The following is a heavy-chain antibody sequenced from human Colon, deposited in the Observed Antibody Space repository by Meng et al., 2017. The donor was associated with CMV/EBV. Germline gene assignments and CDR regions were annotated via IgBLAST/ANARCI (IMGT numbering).Heavy chain of an antibody. CDR2: IIPIFGTA. V-gene: IGHV1-69*05. D-gene: IGHD2/OR15-2a*01. Sequence: SVKVSCKASGGTFSSYAISWVRQAPGQELEWRGGIIPIFGTANYAQKFQGRVTMTRDTSTTTFYMELSSLRSDDTAVYYCAKEVIGADLAFYYHGMDVWGQGTPVTVSS. CDR3: AKEVIGADLAFYYHGMDV. J-gene: IGHJ6*02. CDR1: GGTFSSYA.